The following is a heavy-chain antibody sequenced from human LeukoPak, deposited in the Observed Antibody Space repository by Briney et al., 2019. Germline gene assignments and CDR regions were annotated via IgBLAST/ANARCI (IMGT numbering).Heavy chain of an antibody. V-gene: IGHV1-2*02. D-gene: IGHD6-19*01. J-gene: IGHJ4*02. Sequence: ASVKVSCKASGYTFTGHYIHWVRQAPGQGLEWMGWVNPNSGGTNYAQKFQGRVTMTSDTSISTAYMELSSLRSDDTALYYCARYGNDWYPLDYWGQGTLVTVSS. CDR3: ARYGNDWYPLDY. CDR1: GYTFTGHY. CDR2: VNPNSGGT.